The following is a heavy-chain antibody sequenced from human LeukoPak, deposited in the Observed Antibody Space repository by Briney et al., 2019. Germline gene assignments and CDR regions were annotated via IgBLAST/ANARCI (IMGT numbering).Heavy chain of an antibody. CDR3: ARDTLILVRGVSPSGY. CDR2: ISAYNGNT. Sequence: ASVKVSCKASGYTFTSYGISWVRQAPGQGLEWMGWISAYNGNTNYAQKLQGRVTMTTHTSTSTAYMELRSLRSDDTAVYYCARDTLILVRGVSPSGYWGQGTLVTVSS. CDR1: GYTFTSYG. D-gene: IGHD3-10*01. V-gene: IGHV1-18*01. J-gene: IGHJ4*02.